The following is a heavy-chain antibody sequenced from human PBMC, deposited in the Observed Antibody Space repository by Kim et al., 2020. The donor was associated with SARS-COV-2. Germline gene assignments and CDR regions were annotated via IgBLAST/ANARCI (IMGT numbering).Heavy chain of an antibody. CDR1: GFTFSSYA. J-gene: IGHJ6*02. V-gene: IGHV3-30*04. CDR2: ISYDGSNK. D-gene: IGHD3-22*01. Sequence: GGSLRLSCAASGFTFSSYAMHWVRQAPGKGLEWVAVISYDGSNKYYADSVKGRFTISRDNSKNTLYLQMNSLRAEDTAVYYCARDLATMIVVVTYYYYGMDVWGQGTTVTVSS. CDR3: ARDLATMIVVVTYYYYGMDV.